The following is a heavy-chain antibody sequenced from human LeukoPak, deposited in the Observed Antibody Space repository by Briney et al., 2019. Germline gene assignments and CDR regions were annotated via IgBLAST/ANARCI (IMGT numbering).Heavy chain of an antibody. J-gene: IGHJ4*02. V-gene: IGHV3-30*04. CDR2: ISYDGSNK. Sequence: PGGSLRLSCAASGFTFRNYAMHWVRQAPGKGLEWVAIISYDGSNKYYADSVKGRFTISRDNSKNTLYLQMNSLRAEDTAVYYCAKDQSRIAVADEFDYWGQGTLVTVSS. CDR3: AKDQSRIAVADEFDY. D-gene: IGHD6-19*01. CDR1: GFTFRNYA.